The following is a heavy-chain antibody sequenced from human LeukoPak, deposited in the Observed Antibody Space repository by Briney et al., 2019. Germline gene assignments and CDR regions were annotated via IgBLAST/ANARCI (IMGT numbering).Heavy chain of an antibody. CDR2: INPNSGGT. J-gene: IGHJ5*02. V-gene: IGHV1-2*02. Sequence: ASVKVSCKASGYTFTGYYMHWVRQAPGQGLEWMGWINPNSGGTNYAQKFQGRVTMTRDTSISTAYMELSRLRSDDTAVYYCARDTGITMVRGVIIPCNWFDPWGQGTLVTVSS. D-gene: IGHD3-10*01. CDR3: ARDTGITMVRGVIIPCNWFDP. CDR1: GYTFTGYY.